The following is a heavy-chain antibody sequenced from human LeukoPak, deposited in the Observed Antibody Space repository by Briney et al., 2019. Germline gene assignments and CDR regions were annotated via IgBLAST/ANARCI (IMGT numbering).Heavy chain of an antibody. J-gene: IGHJ6*03. CDR1: GFTFSSYG. D-gene: IGHD3-10*01. CDR2: IRYDGSNK. CDR3: AKDEGTGGSGSYSYYYYYYMDV. Sequence: GGSLRLSCAASGFTFSSYGMHWVRQAPGKGLEWVAFIRYDGSNKYYADSVKGRFTISRDSSKNTLYLQMNSLRAEDTAVYYCAKDEGTGGSGSYSYYYYYYMDVWGKGTTVTVSS. V-gene: IGHV3-30*02.